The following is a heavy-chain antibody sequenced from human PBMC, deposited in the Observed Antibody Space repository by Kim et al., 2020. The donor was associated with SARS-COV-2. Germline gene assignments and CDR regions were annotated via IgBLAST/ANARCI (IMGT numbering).Heavy chain of an antibody. D-gene: IGHD6-25*01. CDR2: FDPEDGET. J-gene: IGHJ3*02. CDR1: GYSLTELS. CDR3: ATSLKIKSSDSSLLSLRDGFDI. V-gene: IGHV1-24*01. Sequence: ASVKVSCKVSGYSLTELSMHWVRQAPGKGLEWMGGFDPEDGETIYAQKIQGRVTMPEDTSTDTAYMELRSLRLEDTAMYYCATSLKIKSSDSSLLSLRDGFDIWGQGTMVTVSS.